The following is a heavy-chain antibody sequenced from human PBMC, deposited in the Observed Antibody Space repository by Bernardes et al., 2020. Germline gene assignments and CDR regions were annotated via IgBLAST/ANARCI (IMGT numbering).Heavy chain of an antibody. CDR1: GGSISSSSYY. Sequence: SETLSLTCTVSGGSISSSSYYWGWIRQPPGKGLEWIGSIYYSGSTYYNPSLKSRVTISVDTSKNQFSLKLSSVTAADTAVYYCARRRYCSSTSCPVGFDPWGQGTLVTVSS. D-gene: IGHD2-2*01. CDR2: IYYSGST. CDR3: ARRRYCSSTSCPVGFDP. V-gene: IGHV4-39*01. J-gene: IGHJ5*02.